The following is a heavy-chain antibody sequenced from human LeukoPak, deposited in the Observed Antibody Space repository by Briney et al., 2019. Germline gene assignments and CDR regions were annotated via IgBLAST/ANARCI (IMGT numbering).Heavy chain of an antibody. CDR1: GYTITSNY. CDR2: IYPRDGST. CDR3: ARDQEGFDY. V-gene: IGHV1-46*01. Sequence: GASVKVSCKASGYTITSNYIHWVRQTPGQGLEWMGMIYPRDGSTSYAQKFQGRVTVTRDTSTSTVHMELSGLRSGDTAVYYCARDQEGFDYWGQGTLVTVSS. J-gene: IGHJ4*02.